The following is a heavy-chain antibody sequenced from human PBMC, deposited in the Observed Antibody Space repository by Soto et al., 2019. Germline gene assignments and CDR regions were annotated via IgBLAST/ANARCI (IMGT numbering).Heavy chain of an antibody. CDR1: GFTFSSYG. Sequence: QVQLVESGGGVVQPGRSLRLSCAASGFTFSSYGMHWVRQAPGKGLEWVAVIWYDGSNKYYADSVKGRFTISRDNSKNTLELQMNSPRAEDTAVYYCARDYDSSGYPRYYFDYWGQGTLVTVSS. CDR3: ARDYDSSGYPRYYFDY. CDR2: IWYDGSNK. J-gene: IGHJ4*02. V-gene: IGHV3-33*01. D-gene: IGHD3-22*01.